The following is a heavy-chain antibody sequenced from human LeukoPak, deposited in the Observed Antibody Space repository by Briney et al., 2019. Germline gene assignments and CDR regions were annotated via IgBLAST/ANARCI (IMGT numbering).Heavy chain of an antibody. J-gene: IGHJ4*02. CDR3: ARGSRYCSTTSCSSFDY. Sequence: SETLSLTCTVSRGSISSYYWNWIRQSPRRGLEWIGYMSHSGSPNYNPSLKSRVAISIDTSKNQFSLKLSSVTAADTAVYYCARGSRYCSTTSCSSFDYWGQGTLVTVSS. CDR1: RGSISSYY. CDR2: MSHSGSP. D-gene: IGHD2-2*01. V-gene: IGHV4-59*01.